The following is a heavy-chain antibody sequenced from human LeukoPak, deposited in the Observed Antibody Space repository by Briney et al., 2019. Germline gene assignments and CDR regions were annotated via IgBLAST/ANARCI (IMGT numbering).Heavy chain of an antibody. Sequence: GASVKVSCKASGYTFTSYYIHWVRQAPGLGPEWMGIIYPSSGKTSYAPKFQGRITMTWDMSTNTLYMELSSLRSEDTAVYYCARDFGYCSRTSCPSYYFDYWGQGTVVTVSS. V-gene: IGHV1-46*01. CDR3: ARDFGYCSRTSCPSYYFDY. D-gene: IGHD2-2*01. J-gene: IGHJ4*02. CDR2: IYPSSGKT. CDR1: GYTFTSYY.